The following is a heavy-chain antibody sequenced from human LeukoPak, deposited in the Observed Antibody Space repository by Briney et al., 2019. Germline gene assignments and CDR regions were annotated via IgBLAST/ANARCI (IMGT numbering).Heavy chain of an antibody. Sequence: PGGSLRLSCAASGFTFSSYAMSWVRQAPGKGLEWVSGISGSGGSTYYADSVKGRFTISRDNSKNTLYLQMNSLRAEDTAVYYCAKESGYSTLNWFDPWGQGTLVTVSP. CDR2: ISGSGGST. D-gene: IGHD1-26*01. CDR1: GFTFSSYA. CDR3: AKESGYSTLNWFDP. J-gene: IGHJ5*02. V-gene: IGHV3-23*01.